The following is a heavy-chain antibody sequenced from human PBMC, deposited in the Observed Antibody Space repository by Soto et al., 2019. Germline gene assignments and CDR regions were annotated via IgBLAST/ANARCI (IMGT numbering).Heavy chain of an antibody. CDR3: AREPTLYGDHRYFDL. D-gene: IGHD4-17*01. Sequence: QVQLQESGPGLVKPSQTLSLTCTVSGGSISSGDYYWSWIRQPPGKGLEWIGYIYYSGSTYYNPSLKSRVTISVDTAKNQFSLKLSSVTAADTAVYYCAREPTLYGDHRYFDLWGRGTLVTVSS. J-gene: IGHJ2*01. CDR2: IYYSGST. V-gene: IGHV4-30-4*01. CDR1: GGSISSGDYY.